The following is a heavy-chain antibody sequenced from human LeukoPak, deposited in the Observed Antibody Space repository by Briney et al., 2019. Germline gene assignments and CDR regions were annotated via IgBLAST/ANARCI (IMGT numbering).Heavy chain of an antibody. CDR1: GFTFSSYE. V-gene: IGHV3-48*03. CDR2: ISSSGSTI. J-gene: IGHJ4*02. D-gene: IGHD1-26*01. Sequence: GGSLRLSCAASGFTFSSYEMNWVRQAPGKGLEWVSYISSSGSTIYYADSVKGRFTISRDNAKHSLNLQMNSLRAEDTAMYYCARDKIVGATLFDYWGQGTLVTVSS. CDR3: ARDKIVGATLFDY.